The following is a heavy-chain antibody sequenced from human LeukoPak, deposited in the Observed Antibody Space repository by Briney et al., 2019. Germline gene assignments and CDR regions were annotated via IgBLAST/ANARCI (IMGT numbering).Heavy chain of an antibody. V-gene: IGHV1-18*01. Sequence: GASVKVSCKASGYTFTSYGISWVRQAPGQGLEWMGWISTYNGHTNYAQKLQGRVTMTKDTSTTTAYMELRSLRSDDTAVYYCAREGGYCSGGSCYSGWFDPWGQGTLVTVSS. D-gene: IGHD2-15*01. CDR2: ISTYNGHT. CDR1: GYTFTSYG. J-gene: IGHJ5*02. CDR3: AREGGYCSGGSCYSGWFDP.